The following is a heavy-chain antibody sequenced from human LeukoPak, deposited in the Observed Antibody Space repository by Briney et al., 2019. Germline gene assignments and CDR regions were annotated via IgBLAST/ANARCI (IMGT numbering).Heavy chain of an antibody. J-gene: IGHJ4*02. V-gene: IGHV3-20*04. CDR2: INWNGAWT. CDR1: GFKFDDYG. CDR3: ARESRIAVAAIDY. D-gene: IGHD6-19*01. Sequence: GGSLRLSCAASGFKFDDYGMSWVRQAPGKGLEWVCDINWNGAWTGYADSVKGRFTISRDNAKNSLYLQMNSLRAEDMAIYYCARESRIAVAAIDYWGQGTLVTVSS.